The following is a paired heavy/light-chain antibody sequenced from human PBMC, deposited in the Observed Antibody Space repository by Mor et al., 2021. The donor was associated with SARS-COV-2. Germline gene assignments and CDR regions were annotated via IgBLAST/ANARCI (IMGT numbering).Heavy chain of an antibody. V-gene: IGHV4-31*03. D-gene: IGHD6-19*01. CDR1: GGSISSGGYY. CDR2: IYHSGST. Sequence: QVQLQESGPGLVKPSQTLSLTCTVSGGSISSGGYYWSWIRQHPGKGLEWIAHIYHSGSTDYNPSLKSRVTISIDTSKDQFSLKLSSVTAADTAVYYCARAYSSGWYFDYWGQGTLVTVSS. J-gene: IGHJ4*02. CDR3: ARAYSSGWYFDY.
Light chain of an antibody. J-gene: IGKJ1*01. CDR2: WAS. CDR3: QQYYSFPRT. V-gene: IGKV4-1*01. CDR1: QSVLYSSNNKNY. Sequence: DIVMTQSPDSLAVSLGERATINCKSSQSVLYSSNNKNYLAWYQQKPGQPPKLLIFWASTRESGVPDRFSGSGSGTDFSLTISSLQAEDVALYYCQQYYSFPRTFGQGTKVEIK.